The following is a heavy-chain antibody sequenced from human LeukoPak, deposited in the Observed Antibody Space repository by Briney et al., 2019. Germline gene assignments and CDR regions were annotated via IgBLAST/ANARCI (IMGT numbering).Heavy chain of an antibody. Sequence: GGSLRLSCAASGFTFSSYAMHWVRQAPGKGLEWVAVISYDGSNKYYADSVKGRFSISRDNSKNTLYLQMNSLRAEDTAVYYCARASVAVVWGQGTLVTVSS. CDR2: ISYDGSNK. CDR1: GFTFSSYA. D-gene: IGHD6-19*01. V-gene: IGHV3-30*04. CDR3: ARASVAVV. J-gene: IGHJ4*02.